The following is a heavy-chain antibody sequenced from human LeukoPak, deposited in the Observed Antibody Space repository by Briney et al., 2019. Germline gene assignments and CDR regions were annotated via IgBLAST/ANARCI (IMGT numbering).Heavy chain of an antibody. CDR2: ISHDGSHK. CDR1: GFSFSHYG. J-gene: IGHJ4*02. Sequence: GGSLRLSCAASGFSFSHYGMHWVRQAPGKGLDWVAVISHDGSHKYYADSVKGRFSISRDDSKNTLYLQMNSLRGDDTAVYYCAKVPNSGYDQVYYWGQGTLVTVSS. D-gene: IGHD5-12*01. CDR3: AKVPNSGYDQVYY. V-gene: IGHV3-30*18.